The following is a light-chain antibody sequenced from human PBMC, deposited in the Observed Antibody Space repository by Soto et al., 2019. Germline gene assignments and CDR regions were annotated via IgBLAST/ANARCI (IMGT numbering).Light chain of an antibody. J-gene: IGKJ4*01. CDR2: DAS. V-gene: IGKV3-11*01. CDR1: QSVNSY. Sequence: EILLTQSPATLSLSPGERATLSCRASQSVNSYLAWYQQKPGQAPRLLIYDASNRATSIPARFSGSGSGTDFTLTIRSLEPEDFAVYYCQQRSNWPRTFGGGTKVEIK. CDR3: QQRSNWPRT.